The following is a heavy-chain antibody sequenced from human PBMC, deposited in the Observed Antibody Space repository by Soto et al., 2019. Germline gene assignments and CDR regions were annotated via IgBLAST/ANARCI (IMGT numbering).Heavy chain of an antibody. D-gene: IGHD5-12*01. J-gene: IGHJ4*02. CDR2: INAGNGDT. V-gene: IGHV1-3*01. CDR1: GYTFTN. CDR3: ARDSGYAEN. Sequence: QVQLVQSGAEVKRPGASVKVSCKASGYTFTNIHWVRQSPGQRLEWMGWINAGNGDTKYSQKFQVRVTITSDTSANTAYLALSSMRSEDTAVYYCARDSGYAENWGQGTLVTLSS.